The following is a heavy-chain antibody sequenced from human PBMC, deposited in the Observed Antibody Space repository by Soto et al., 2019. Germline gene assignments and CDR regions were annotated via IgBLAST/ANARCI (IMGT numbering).Heavy chain of an antibody. CDR2: ISGAGGST. J-gene: IGHJ3*02. Sequence: EVRLLESGGGLVQPGGSLRLSCAASGFTFIKYSMSWVRQAPGKGLEWVSGISGAGGSTYYADSVKGRFTISRDNSKNTLYLQMNSLRAEDTAVYYCAKSWGDLWLQSAFDMWGQGTMVTVSS. CDR3: AKSWGDLWLQSAFDM. D-gene: IGHD3-16*01. CDR1: GFTFIKYS. V-gene: IGHV3-23*01.